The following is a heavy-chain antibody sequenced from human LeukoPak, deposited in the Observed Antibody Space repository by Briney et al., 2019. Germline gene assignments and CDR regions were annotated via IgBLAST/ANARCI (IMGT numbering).Heavy chain of an antibody. CDR3: AKDQGQAVVPRRFDY. CDR1: GFAFSTFA. J-gene: IGHJ4*02. Sequence: GGSLRLSCAASGFAFSTFAMSWVRQAPGKGLEWVSTIYFPGGTTYSADSVRGRFTISRDNAKNTLYLQMNSLRPDDTAIYYCAKDQGQAVVPRRFDYWGQGTLVTASS. D-gene: IGHD2-2*01. CDR2: IYFPGGTT. V-gene: IGHV3-23*01.